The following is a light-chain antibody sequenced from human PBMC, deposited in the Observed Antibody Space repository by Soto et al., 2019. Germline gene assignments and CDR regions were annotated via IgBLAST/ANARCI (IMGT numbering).Light chain of an antibody. CDR2: SNN. CDR1: SSNIGSNY. Sequence: QSVLTQPPSASGTPGQRFTISCSGSSSNIGSNYVYWYQQLPGTAPKLLIYSNNQWPSGVPDRFSGSKSGTSASLAISGLRYEDEADYYCAAWDDSLSGYVFGNGTKVTVL. J-gene: IGLJ1*01. V-gene: IGLV1-47*02. CDR3: AAWDDSLSGYV.